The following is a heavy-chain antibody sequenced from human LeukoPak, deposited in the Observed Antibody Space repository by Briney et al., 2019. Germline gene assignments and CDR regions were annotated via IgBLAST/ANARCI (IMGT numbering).Heavy chain of an antibody. J-gene: IGHJ3*02. CDR2: ISYDGSRK. V-gene: IGHV3-30*18. Sequence: GGSLRLSCRASRFSFGDYDMHWVRQAPGKGLEWVAVISYDGSRKHYGDSVRGRFSISRDNSESTLFLQMNSLTTDDTSVYFCAKYAYNWNAPDGFDMWGQGTMVIVSS. CDR3: AKYAYNWNAPDGFDM. CDR1: RFSFGDYD. D-gene: IGHD1-1*01.